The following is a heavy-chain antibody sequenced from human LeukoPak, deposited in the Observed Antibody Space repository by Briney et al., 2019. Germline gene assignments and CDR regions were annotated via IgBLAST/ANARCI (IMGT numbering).Heavy chain of an antibody. J-gene: IGHJ4*02. CDR3: ARDKYTGYETFDY. CDR2: INPNNGGT. V-gene: IGHV1-2*02. D-gene: IGHD5-12*01. CDR1: GYTFTGYY. Sequence: ASVKVSCKASGYTFTGYYIHWVRQAPGQGLEWMGWINPNNGGTNYAQKFQGRVTMTRDTSIRTAYMELNRLTSDDTAVYYCARDKYTGYETFDYWGQGTPVTVSS.